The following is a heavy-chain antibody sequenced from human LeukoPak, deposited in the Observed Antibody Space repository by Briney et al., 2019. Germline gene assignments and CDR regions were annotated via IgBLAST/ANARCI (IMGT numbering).Heavy chain of an antibody. J-gene: IGHJ4*02. CDR3: ARNHFYDRVSDY. D-gene: IGHD5-12*01. V-gene: IGHV1-8*01. CDR1: GYTFTSYD. CDR2: MNPNSGNT. Sequence: ASVKVSCKASGYTFTSYDINWVRQATGQGLEWMGWMNPNSGNTGYAQKFQDRVTMTRNTSISTAYMELSSLRSEDTAVYYCARNHFYDRVSDYWGQGTLVTVSS.